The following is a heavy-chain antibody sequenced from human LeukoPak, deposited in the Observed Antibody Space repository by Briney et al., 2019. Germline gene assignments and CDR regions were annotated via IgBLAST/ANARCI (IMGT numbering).Heavy chain of an antibody. CDR2: INPGDSDT. Sequence: GESLKISCKGSGYSFTSYWIGWVRQMPGKGLEWMGIINPGDSDTRYSPSFQGQVTISADKSISTAYLQWSSLKASDTAMYYCARLGDFWSGYYAGGYFDYWGQGTLVTVSS. D-gene: IGHD3-3*01. V-gene: IGHV5-51*01. J-gene: IGHJ4*02. CDR1: GYSFTSYW. CDR3: ARLGDFWSGYYAGGYFDY.